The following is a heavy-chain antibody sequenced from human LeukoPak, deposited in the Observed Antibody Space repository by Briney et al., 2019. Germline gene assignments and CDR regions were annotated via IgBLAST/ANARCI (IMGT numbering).Heavy chain of an antibody. V-gene: IGHV3-21*04. CDR1: GFTFSSYS. D-gene: IGHD6-19*01. CDR2: ISSSSSYI. J-gene: IGHJ4*02. CDR3: AKTNIAVAGMDY. Sequence: GGSLRLSCAASGFTFSSYSMNWVRQAPGKGLEWVSSISSSSSYIYYADSVKGRFTISRDNAKNSLYLQMNSLRAEDTALYYCAKTNIAVAGMDYWGQGTLVTVSS.